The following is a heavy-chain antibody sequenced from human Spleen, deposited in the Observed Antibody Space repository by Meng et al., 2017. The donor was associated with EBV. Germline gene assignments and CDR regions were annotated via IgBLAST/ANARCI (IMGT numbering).Heavy chain of an antibody. CDR3: ARVPGMGDFDY. Sequence: VRRGESGGVRQKLGASVKFSCKTSGNTITNFGISWVRQAPGQGLEWMGWISPYHGNTNYAQKLQGRVTMTTDTSTSTAYMELRSLRSDDTAVYYCARVPGMGDFDYWGQGTLVTVSS. CDR1: GNTITNFG. J-gene: IGHJ4*02. D-gene: IGHD5-18*01. V-gene: IGHV1-18*01. CDR2: ISPYHGNT.